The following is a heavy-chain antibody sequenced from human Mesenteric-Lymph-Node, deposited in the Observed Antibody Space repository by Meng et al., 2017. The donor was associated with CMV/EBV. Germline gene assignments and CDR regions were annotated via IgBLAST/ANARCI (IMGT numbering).Heavy chain of an antibody. J-gene: IGHJ4*02. Sequence: GESLKISCAASGFTFSSFSMNWVRQAPGKGLEWVSYISIINSTIYYADSVKGRFTISRDNAKNSLYLQMNSLRAEDTAVYYCARVKGRRYFDYWGQGTLVTVSS. V-gene: IGHV3-48*04. CDR2: ISIINSTI. D-gene: IGHD3-22*01. CDR1: GFTFSSFS. CDR3: ARVKGRRYFDY.